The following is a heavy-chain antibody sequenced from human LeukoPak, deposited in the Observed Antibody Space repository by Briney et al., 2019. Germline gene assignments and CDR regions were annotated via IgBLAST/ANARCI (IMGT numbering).Heavy chain of an antibody. J-gene: IGHJ5*02. D-gene: IGHD5-18*01. CDR1: GGSISSYY. V-gene: IGHV4-4*07. Sequence: SETLSLTCTVSGGSISSYYWSWIRQPAGKGLEWIGRIYTSGSTNYNPSLKSRVTMSVDTSKNQFSLKLSSVTAADTAVYYCARDNLERGYSYGYAWFDPWGQGTLVTVSS. CDR3: ARDNLERGYSYGYAWFDP. CDR2: IYTSGST.